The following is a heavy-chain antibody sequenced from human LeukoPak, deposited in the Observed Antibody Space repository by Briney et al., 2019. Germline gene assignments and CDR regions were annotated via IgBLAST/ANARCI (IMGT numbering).Heavy chain of an antibody. CDR3: TTEGGPYCGGDCYFFDY. D-gene: IGHD2-21*02. CDR2: IKSKTDGGTT. J-gene: IGHJ4*02. Sequence: GGSLRLSCAASGFTFSNAWMSWVRQAPGKGLEWVGRIKSKTDGGTTDYAASVKGRFTISRDDSKNTLYLQMNSLKTEDTAVYYCTTEGGPYCGGDCYFFDYWGQGTLVTVSS. CDR1: GFTFSNAW. V-gene: IGHV3-15*01.